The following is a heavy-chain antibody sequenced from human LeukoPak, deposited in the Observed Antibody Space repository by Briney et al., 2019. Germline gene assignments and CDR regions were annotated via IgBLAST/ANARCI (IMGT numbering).Heavy chain of an antibody. CDR2: INPNSGGT. V-gene: IGHV1-2*02. J-gene: IGHJ4*02. CDR3: ARDTGNYYGSGSYYLE. D-gene: IGHD3-10*01. CDR1: GYTFTGYY. Sequence: ASVKVSCKASGYTFTGYYIHWVRQAPGQGLEWMGWINPNSGGTNYAQKFQGRVTMTRDTSISTAYMELSNLISDDTAVFFCARDTGNYYGSGSYYLEWGQRTLVTVSS.